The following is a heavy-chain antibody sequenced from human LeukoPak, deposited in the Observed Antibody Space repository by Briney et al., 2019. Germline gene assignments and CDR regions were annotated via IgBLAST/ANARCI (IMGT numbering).Heavy chain of an antibody. Sequence: GGSLRLSCAASGFTFSRYSMNWVRQAPGEGLEWVSVIYSGGSTYYADSVKGRFTISRDNSKNTLYLQMNSLRAEDTAVYYCARDKSGSYKGNFDYWGQGTLVTVSS. J-gene: IGHJ4*02. CDR2: IYSGGST. D-gene: IGHD1-26*01. CDR1: GFTFSRYS. CDR3: ARDKSGSYKGNFDY. V-gene: IGHV3-53*01.